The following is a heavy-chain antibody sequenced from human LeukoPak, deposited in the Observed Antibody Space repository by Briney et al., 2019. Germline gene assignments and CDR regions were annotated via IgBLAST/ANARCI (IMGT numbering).Heavy chain of an antibody. CDR3: ARGHGDGAWLIDY. V-gene: IGHV3-48*02. J-gene: IGHJ4*02. D-gene: IGHD3-9*01. CDR2: INSASSYI. CDR1: GFTLSSYS. Sequence: GGSLRLSCEVSGFTLSSYSMNWVRQAPGKGLEWLSFINSASSYIDYADSVKGRFSISRDNVKNSLHLQMNSLRDEDTAVYYCARGHGDGAWLIDYWGQGTLVTISS.